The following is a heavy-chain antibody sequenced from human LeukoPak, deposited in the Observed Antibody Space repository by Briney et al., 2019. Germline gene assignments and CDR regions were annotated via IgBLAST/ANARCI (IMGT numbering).Heavy chain of an antibody. J-gene: IGHJ3*02. D-gene: IGHD4-17*01. CDR2: INDYTGDS. CDR1: GGSFTDYF. Sequence: SETLSLTCTVFGGSFTDYFWTWIRHSPGKGLEWIGEINDYTGDSKYNPSLNSRVSISLEKSKNQFSLKLSSVTAADTAVYYCARDLVTVTKGFDIWGQGAMVSVSS. CDR3: ARDLVTVTKGFDI. V-gene: IGHV4-34*01.